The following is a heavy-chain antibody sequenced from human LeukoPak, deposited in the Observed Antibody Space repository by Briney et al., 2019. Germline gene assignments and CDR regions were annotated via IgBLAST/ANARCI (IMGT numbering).Heavy chain of an antibody. CDR2: FDPEDGET. CDR3: ARDLKQVVPAAPSYYYYYMDV. J-gene: IGHJ6*03. Sequence: ASVKVSCKVSGYTLTELSMHWVRQAPGKGLEWMGGFDPEDGETIYAQKLQGRVTMTTDTSTSTAYMELRSLRSDDTAVYYCARDLKQVVPAAPSYYYYYMDVWGKGTTVTVSS. CDR1: GYTLTELS. D-gene: IGHD2-2*01. V-gene: IGHV1-24*01.